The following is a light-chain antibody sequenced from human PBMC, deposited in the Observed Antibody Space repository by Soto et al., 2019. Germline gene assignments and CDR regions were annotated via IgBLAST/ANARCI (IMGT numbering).Light chain of an antibody. CDR1: QSLVYSDGNTY. V-gene: IGKV2D-30*01. Sequence: EVVMTQSPLSLPVTLGQPASISCRSSQSLVYSDGNTYLNWYQQKPGKPPKVLIYGASNLQSGVPPRFSGSGSGTEFTLTISSLQPDDFATYYCQHYNSYSEAFGQGTKVDI. CDR2: GAS. J-gene: IGKJ1*01. CDR3: QHYNSYSEA.